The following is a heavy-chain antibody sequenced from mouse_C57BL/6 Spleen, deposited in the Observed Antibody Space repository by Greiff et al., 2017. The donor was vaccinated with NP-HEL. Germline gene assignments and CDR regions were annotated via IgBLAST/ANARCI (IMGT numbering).Heavy chain of an antibody. V-gene: IGHV1-52*01. CDR3: AREGANWEAWFAY. J-gene: IGHJ3*01. D-gene: IGHD4-1*01. CDR2: IDPSDSET. Sequence: QVQLQQPGAELVRPGSSVKLSCKASGYTFTSYWMHWVKQRPIQGLEWIGNIDPSDSETHYNQKFKDKATLTVDKSSSTAYMQLSSLTSEDSAVYYCAREGANWEAWFAYWGQGTLVTVSA. CDR1: GYTFTSYW.